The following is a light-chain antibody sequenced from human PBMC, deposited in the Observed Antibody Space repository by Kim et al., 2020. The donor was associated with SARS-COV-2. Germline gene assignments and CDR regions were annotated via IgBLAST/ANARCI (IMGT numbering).Light chain of an antibody. V-gene: IGLV3-21*04. CDR3: QVWDSSISQVL. Sequence: SYELTQPPSVSVAPGETASITCGGDNIEAKSVHWYQQRPGQAPLLVIYYDTDRPSGIPERFSGSNSENTATLTISRVEAGDEAEFFCQVWDSSISQVLFGGGTQLTVL. CDR2: YDT. CDR1: NIEAKS. J-gene: IGLJ3*02.